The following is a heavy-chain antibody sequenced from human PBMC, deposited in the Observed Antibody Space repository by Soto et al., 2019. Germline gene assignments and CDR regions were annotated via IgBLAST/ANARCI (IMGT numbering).Heavy chain of an antibody. CDR2: MSHSGGT. CDR3: ARVGRGTGTTVVDAFAI. CDR1: GGFVSSGSYY. V-gene: IGHV4-34*01. J-gene: IGHJ3*02. D-gene: IGHD1-1*01. Sequence: QVQLQQWGAGLLKPSETLSLTCAVYGGFVSSGSYYWSWIRQPPGKGLEWIGEMSHSGGTHFNPSPKSPVSISVDTFNGQFSLMIGSVAAGVAALYYCARVGRGTGTTVVDAFAIWGPGTMVTVSS.